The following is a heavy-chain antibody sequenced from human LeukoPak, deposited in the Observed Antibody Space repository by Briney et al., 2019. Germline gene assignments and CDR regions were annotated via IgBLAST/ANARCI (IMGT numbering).Heavy chain of an antibody. J-gene: IGHJ3*02. D-gene: IGHD5-18*01. CDR2: LNSDGSST. V-gene: IGHV3-74*01. Sequence: PGGSLRLSCAASGFTFSSYWMHWVRQAPGKGLVWVSRLNSDGSSTSYADSVQGRFTISRDNAKNTLYLQMNSLRAEDTAVYYCARGGAYSYGPLDIWGQGTMVTVSS. CDR1: GFTFSSYW. CDR3: ARGGAYSYGPLDI.